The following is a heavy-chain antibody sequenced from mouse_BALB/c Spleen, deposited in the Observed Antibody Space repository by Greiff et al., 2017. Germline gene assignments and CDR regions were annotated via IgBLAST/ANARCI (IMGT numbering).Heavy chain of an antibody. V-gene: IGHV3-2*02. Sequence: EVQLQESGPGLVKPSQSLSLTCTVTGYSITSDYAWNWIRQFPGNKLEWMGYISYSGSTSYNPSLKSRISITRDTSKNQFFLQLNSVTTEDTATYDCARSGGNYRFAYWGQGTLVTVSA. CDR3: ARSGGNYRFAY. J-gene: IGHJ3*01. CDR2: ISYSGST. CDR1: GYSITSDYA. D-gene: IGHD2-1*01.